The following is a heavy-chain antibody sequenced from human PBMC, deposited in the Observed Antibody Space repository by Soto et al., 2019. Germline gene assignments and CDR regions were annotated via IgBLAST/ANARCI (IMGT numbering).Heavy chain of an antibody. CDR3: ARGRVRAAVDDY. J-gene: IGHJ4*02. Sequence: TSETLSLTCAVYGGSFSGYYWSWIRQPPGKGLEWIGEINHSGSTNYNPSLKSRVTISVDTSKNQFSLKLSSVTAADTAVYYCARGRVRAAVDDYWGQGTLVTVSS. D-gene: IGHD6-19*01. CDR1: GGSFSGYY. CDR2: INHSGST. V-gene: IGHV4-34*01.